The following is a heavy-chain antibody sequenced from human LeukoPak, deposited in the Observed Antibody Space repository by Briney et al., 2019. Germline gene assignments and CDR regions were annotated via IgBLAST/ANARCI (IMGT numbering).Heavy chain of an antibody. CDR3: ARDRHYDILTGYLDY. CDR1: GGTFSSYT. J-gene: IGHJ4*02. D-gene: IGHD3-9*01. Sequence: GASVKVSCKASGGTFSSYTISWVRQAPGQELEWMGRIIPILGIANYAQKFQGRVTITRDTSASTAYMELSSLRSEDTAVYYCARDRHYDILTGYLDYWGQGTLVTVSS. CDR2: IIPILGIA. V-gene: IGHV1-69*04.